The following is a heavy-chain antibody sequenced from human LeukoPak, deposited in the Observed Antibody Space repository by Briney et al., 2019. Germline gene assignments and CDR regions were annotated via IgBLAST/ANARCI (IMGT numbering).Heavy chain of an antibody. CDR3: ARGSFYDFWSDYSHDY. V-gene: IGHV3-7*01. D-gene: IGHD3-3*01. J-gene: IGHJ4*02. Sequence: GGSLRLSCAASGFTVSSNYMSWVRQAPGKGLEWVANIKQDGSEKYYVDSVKGRFTISRDNAKNSLYLQMNSLRAEDTAVYYCARGSFYDFWSDYSHDYWGQGTLVTVSS. CDR1: GFTVSSNY. CDR2: IKQDGSEK.